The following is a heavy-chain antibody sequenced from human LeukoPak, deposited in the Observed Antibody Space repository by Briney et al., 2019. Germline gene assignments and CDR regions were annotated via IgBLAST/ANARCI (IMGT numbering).Heavy chain of an antibody. CDR3: ERGITIFGVVIIEPSFDY. J-gene: IGHJ4*02. D-gene: IGHD3-3*01. CDR2: INPNSGGT. CDR1: GYTFTGYY. V-gene: IGHV1-2*02. Sequence: GASVKVSCKASGYTFTGYYMHWVRQAPGQGLEWMGWINPNSGGTNYAQKFQGRVTMTRDTSISTAYMELSRLRSDDTAVYYCERGITIFGVVIIEPSFDYWGQGTLVTVSS.